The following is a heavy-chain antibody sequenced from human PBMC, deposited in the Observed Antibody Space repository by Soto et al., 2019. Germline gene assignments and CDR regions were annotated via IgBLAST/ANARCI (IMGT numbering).Heavy chain of an antibody. V-gene: IGHV1-18*04. D-gene: IGHD6-13*01. CDR3: ARNEQLIHLRIDY. CDR2: ISAYNGNT. J-gene: IGHJ4*02. CDR1: GYTFTGYY. Sequence: ASVKVSCKASGYTFTGYYMHWVRQAPGQGLEWMGWISAYNGNTNYAQKLQGRVTMTTDTSTSTAYMELRSLRSDDTAVYYCARNEQLIHLRIDYWGQGTLVTVSS.